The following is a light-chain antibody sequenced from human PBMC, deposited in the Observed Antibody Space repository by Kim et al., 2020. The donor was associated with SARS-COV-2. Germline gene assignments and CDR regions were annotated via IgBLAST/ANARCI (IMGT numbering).Light chain of an antibody. CDR3: AAWDDSLNGYVV. Sequence: QRVTISCSRSSSNIGSNTVNWYQQLPGTAPKLLIYSNNQRPSGVPDRFSGSKSGTSASLAISGLQSEDEADYYCAAWDDSLNGYVVFGGGTQLTVL. CDR1: SSNIGSNT. J-gene: IGLJ2*01. CDR2: SNN. V-gene: IGLV1-44*01.